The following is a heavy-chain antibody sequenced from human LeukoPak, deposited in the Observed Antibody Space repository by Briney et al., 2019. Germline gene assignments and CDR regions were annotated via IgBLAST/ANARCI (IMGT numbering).Heavy chain of an antibody. Sequence: GGSLRLSCAASGFTFSNYAMSWVRQAPGKGLEWVSAISGSSGGTYNADSVKGRFTISRDNSKNTLYLQMNSLRAEDTAVYYCAKASGDGSNYYFDSWGQGTLVTVSS. D-gene: IGHD5-24*01. J-gene: IGHJ4*02. CDR3: AKASGDGSNYYFDS. CDR1: GFTFSNYA. V-gene: IGHV3-23*01. CDR2: ISGSSGGT.